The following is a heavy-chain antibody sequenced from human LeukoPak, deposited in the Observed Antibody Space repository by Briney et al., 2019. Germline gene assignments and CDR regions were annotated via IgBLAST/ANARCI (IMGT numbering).Heavy chain of an antibody. V-gene: IGHV1-69*13. CDR3: AGYSYCGYYFDY. Sequence: GASVKVSCKASGGTFSSYAISWVRQAPGQGLEWMGGIIPIFGTANYAQKFQGRVTITADESTSTAYMELSSLRSEDTAVYYCAGYSYCGYYFDYWGQGTLVTVSS. J-gene: IGHJ4*02. CDR1: GGTFSSYA. CDR2: IIPIFGTA. D-gene: IGHD5-18*01.